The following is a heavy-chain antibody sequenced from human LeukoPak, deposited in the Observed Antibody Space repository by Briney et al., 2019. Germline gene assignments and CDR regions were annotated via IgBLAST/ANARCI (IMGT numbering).Heavy chain of an antibody. CDR2: ITTYNGNT. J-gene: IGHJ5*02. V-gene: IGHV1-18*01. D-gene: IGHD3-3*01. Sequence: ASVKVSCKASGYTFTSYGISWVRQATGQGLEWMGWITTYNGNTNYAQKLQGRVTMTTDTSTSTAYMELRSLRSDDTAVYYCARGHNIGYDFWSGYYTWFDPWGQGTLVTVSS. CDR1: GYTFTSYG. CDR3: ARGHNIGYDFWSGYYTWFDP.